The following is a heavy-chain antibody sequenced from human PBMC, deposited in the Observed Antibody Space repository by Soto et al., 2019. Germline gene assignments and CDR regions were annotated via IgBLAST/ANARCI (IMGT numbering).Heavy chain of an antibody. V-gene: IGHV3-30*04. CDR3: ARGDFWSGFPDY. CDR2: MSHDGSNK. D-gene: IGHD3-3*01. CDR1: GFLFNTYA. J-gene: IGHJ4*02. Sequence: GGSLRLSCITSGFLFNTYAMHWVRQAPGKGLEWVAVMSHDGSNKYYADSVKGRFTISRDNSKNTLYLQMNSLRAEDTAVYYCARGDFWSGFPDYWGQGTLVTVSS.